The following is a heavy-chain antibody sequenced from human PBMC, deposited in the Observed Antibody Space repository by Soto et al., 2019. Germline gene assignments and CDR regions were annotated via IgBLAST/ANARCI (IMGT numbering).Heavy chain of an antibody. J-gene: IGHJ4*02. Sequence: QVQLQESGPGLGKPSQTLSLTCTVSGGSISSGGYYWSWIRQRPGKGLEWIGYIDYSGTAYYNPSLKSRVTISGDTSNNHFSLNLSSATAAHTAGYYCARGTKVASFDNWGQGTLVTVSS. V-gene: IGHV4-31*03. CDR3: ARGTKVASFDN. D-gene: IGHD1-1*01. CDR1: GGSISSGGYY. CDR2: IDYSGTA.